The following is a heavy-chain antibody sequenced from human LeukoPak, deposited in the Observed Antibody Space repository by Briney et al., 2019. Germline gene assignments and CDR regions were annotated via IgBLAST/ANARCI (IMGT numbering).Heavy chain of an antibody. CDR3: ARDKRPKSHYYDSSGPPFDP. V-gene: IGHV3-21*01. CDR2: ISSSSSYI. CDR1: GFTFSSYS. Sequence: GGSLRLSCAASGFTFSSYSMNWVRQAPGKGLEWVSSISSSSSYIYYADSVKGRFTISRDNAKNSLYLQMNSLRAEDTAVYYCARDKRPKSHYYDSSGPPFDPWGQGTLVTVSS. J-gene: IGHJ5*02. D-gene: IGHD3-22*01.